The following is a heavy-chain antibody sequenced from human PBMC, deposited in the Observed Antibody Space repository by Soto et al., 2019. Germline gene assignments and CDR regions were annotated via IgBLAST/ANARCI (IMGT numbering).Heavy chain of an antibody. J-gene: IGHJ4*01. Sequence: PGESLKISCQGSGYSFTSYYIAWVRQMPGRGLEGMGIIYPGDSDTSYSPSFQGQVTISADKSINTAFLQWNTLKASDTAIYYCARSPGYYGGVLFDSWGHATLVTVSS. CDR3: ARSPGYYGGVLFDS. V-gene: IGHV5-51*01. CDR1: GYSFTSYY. D-gene: IGHD4-17*01. CDR2: IYPGDSDT.